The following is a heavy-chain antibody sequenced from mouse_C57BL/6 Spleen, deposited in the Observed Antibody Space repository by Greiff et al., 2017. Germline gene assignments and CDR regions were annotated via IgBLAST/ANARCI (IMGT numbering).Heavy chain of an antibody. J-gene: IGHJ4*01. CDR2: ISDGGSYT. CDR1: GFTFSSYA. D-gene: IGHD2-4*01. CDR3: AREGDYDVRYYAMDY. Sequence: EVQVVESGGGLVKPGGSLKLSCAASGFTFSSYAMSWVRQTPEKRLEWVATISDGGSYTYYPDNVKGRFTISRDNAKNNLYLQMSHLKSEDTAMYYCAREGDYDVRYYAMDYWGQGTSVTVSS. V-gene: IGHV5-4*01.